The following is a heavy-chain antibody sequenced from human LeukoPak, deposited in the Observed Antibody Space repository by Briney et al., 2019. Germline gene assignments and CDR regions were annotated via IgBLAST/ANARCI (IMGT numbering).Heavy chain of an antibody. D-gene: IGHD3-9*01. CDR2: IYYSGST. Sequence: SETLSLTCTVSGGSISSHYWSWIRHPPGKGLEWIGYIYYSGSTNYNPSLKSRVTISIDTSKNQFSLKLSSVTAADTAVYYCAGQKEYYDILTGYESFFDYWGQGTLVTVPS. J-gene: IGHJ4*02. V-gene: IGHV4-59*11. CDR3: AGQKEYYDILTGYESFFDY. CDR1: GGSISSHY.